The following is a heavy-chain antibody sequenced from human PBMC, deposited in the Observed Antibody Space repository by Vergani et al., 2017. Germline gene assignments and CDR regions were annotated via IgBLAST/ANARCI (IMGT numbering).Heavy chain of an antibody. D-gene: IGHD2-15*01. V-gene: IGHV1-69*11. J-gene: IGHJ4*02. CDR3: ARATCSGGSCYRGFEY. Sequence: QVQLVQSGAEVKKPGSSVKVSCKASGGTFSSYALNWVRQAPGQGLEWMGSIIPSLETTIYAQKFQGRVTITADESTSTAYMELSSLKSEDTAVFYCARATCSGGSCYRGFEYWGQGSLITVSS. CDR2: IIPSLETT. CDR1: GGTFSSYA.